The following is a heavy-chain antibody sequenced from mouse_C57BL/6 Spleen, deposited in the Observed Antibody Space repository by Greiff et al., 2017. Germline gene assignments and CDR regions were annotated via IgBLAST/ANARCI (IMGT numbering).Heavy chain of an antibody. CDR2: FHPYNDDT. V-gene: IGHV1-47*01. J-gene: IGHJ1*03. D-gene: IGHD1-1*01. CDR3: AIGYYGSRGYFDV. Sequence: VMLVESGAELVKPGASVKMSCKASGYTFTPYPIEWMKQNHGKSLEWIGNFHPYNDDTKYNEKFKGKATLTVEKSSSTVYLELSRLTSDDSAVYYCAIGYYGSRGYFDVWGTGTTVTVSS. CDR1: GYTFTPYP.